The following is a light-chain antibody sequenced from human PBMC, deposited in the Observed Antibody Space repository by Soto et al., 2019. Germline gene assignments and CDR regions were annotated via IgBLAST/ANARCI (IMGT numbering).Light chain of an antibody. CDR1: QSISSW. CDR2: KAS. Sequence: DIQMTQSPSTLSASVGDRVTITCRASQSISSWLAWYQQKSGKAPKLLIYKASSLESGVPSRFSGIGSGTEFTITISSLQPDDFATYYCQQYNSYSGTFGQGTKLEIK. CDR3: QQYNSYSGT. J-gene: IGKJ2*01. V-gene: IGKV1-5*03.